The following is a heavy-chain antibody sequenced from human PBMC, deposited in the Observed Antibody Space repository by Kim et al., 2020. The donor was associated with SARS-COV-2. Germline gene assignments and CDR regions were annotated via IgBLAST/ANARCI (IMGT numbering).Heavy chain of an antibody. D-gene: IGHD4-4*01. J-gene: IGHJ5*02. CDR1: GGSISSYY. Sequence: SETLSLTCTVSGGSISSYYWSWIRQPPGKGLEWIGYIYYSGSTNYNPSLKSRVTISVDTSKNQFSLKLSSVTAADTAVYYCARDLDDYSNPLGFDPWGQG. CDR3: ARDLDDYSNPLGFDP. CDR2: IYYSGST. V-gene: IGHV4-59*01.